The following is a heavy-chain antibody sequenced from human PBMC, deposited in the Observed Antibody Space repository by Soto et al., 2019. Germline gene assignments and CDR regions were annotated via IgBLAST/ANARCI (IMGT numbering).Heavy chain of an antibody. CDR1: GYSFTSYW. J-gene: IGHJ3*02. D-gene: IGHD3-22*01. V-gene: IGHV5-10-1*01. CDR3: ARPLLPDYYDSSVGAFDI. Sequence: PGESLKISCKGSGYSFTSYWISWVRQMPGKGLGWMGRIDPSDSYTNYSPSFQGHVTISADKSISTAYLQWSSLKASDTAMYYCARPLLPDYYDSSVGAFDIWGQGTMVTVSS. CDR2: IDPSDSYT.